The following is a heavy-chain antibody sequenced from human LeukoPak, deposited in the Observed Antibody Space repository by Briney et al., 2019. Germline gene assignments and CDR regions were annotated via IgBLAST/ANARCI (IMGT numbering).Heavy chain of an antibody. CDR3: ALGGDTAMDTSTFDY. CDR1: GYTFTGYY. V-gene: IGHV1-2*06. CDR2: INPNSGGT. J-gene: IGHJ4*02. Sequence: ASVKVSCKASGYTFTGYYMHWVRQAPGQGLEWMGRINPNSGGTNYAQKFQGRVTMTRDTSISTAYMEVSRLRYDDTAVYYCALGGDTAMDTSTFDYWGQGTLVTVSS. D-gene: IGHD5-18*01.